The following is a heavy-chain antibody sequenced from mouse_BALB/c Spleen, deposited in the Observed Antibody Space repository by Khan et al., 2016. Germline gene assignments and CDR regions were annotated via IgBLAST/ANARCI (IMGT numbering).Heavy chain of an antibody. Sequence: EVKLLESGGGLVQPGGSLKLSCAASGFDFSRYWMIWVRQAPGKGLEWIGEINPDSSTINYTPSLKDKFIISRDNAKNTLYLQMSKVRSEKTALYYGARPHYYGYMNYWGQGTTLTVSS. J-gene: IGHJ2*01. CDR2: INPDSSTI. D-gene: IGHD1-2*01. V-gene: IGHV4-1*02. CDR1: GFDFSRYW. CDR3: ARPHYYGYMNY.